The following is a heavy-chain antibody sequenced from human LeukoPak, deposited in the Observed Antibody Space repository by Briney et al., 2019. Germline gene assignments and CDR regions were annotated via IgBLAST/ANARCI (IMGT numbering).Heavy chain of an antibody. Sequence: ASVKVSCKASGYTFTSYDINWVRQAPGQGLEWMGMIIPSDGFTTYAQKFQGRLTMTRDMSTSTVYMELSSLRSEDTALYYCATAGRRLFGVLIPLSFDYWGQGTLVTVSS. CDR1: GYTFTSYD. V-gene: IGHV1-46*01. CDR2: IIPSDGFT. D-gene: IGHD3-3*01. J-gene: IGHJ4*02. CDR3: ATAGRRLFGVLIPLSFDY.